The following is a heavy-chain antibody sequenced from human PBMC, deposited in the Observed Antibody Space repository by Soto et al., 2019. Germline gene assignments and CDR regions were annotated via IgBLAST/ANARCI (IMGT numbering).Heavy chain of an antibody. CDR3: ARARDCSGGSCYSEFDY. J-gene: IGHJ4*02. D-gene: IGHD2-15*01. CDR2: IYHSGST. Sequence: QVQLQESGPGLVKPSGTLSLTCAVSSGSISSSNWWSWVRQPPGKGLEWIGEIYHSGSTNYNPSLKSRVNISVDKSKTQFSLKLSSVTAADTAVYYCARARDCSGGSCYSEFDYWGQGTLVTVSS. CDR1: SGSISSSNW. V-gene: IGHV4-4*02.